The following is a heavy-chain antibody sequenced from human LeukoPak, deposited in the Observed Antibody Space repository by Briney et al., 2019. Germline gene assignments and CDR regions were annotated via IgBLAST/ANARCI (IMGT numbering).Heavy chain of an antibody. CDR3: ARVERATYYYDSSGYYYDY. Sequence: PGGSLRLSCAASGFTCSDYYMSWIRQAPGKGLEGVSYISSSSSTIYYTDSVKGRLSISRDTAKKSMYLQMNSLRAEDTAVYYCARVERATYYYDSSGYYYDYWGQGDLVTVSS. J-gene: IGHJ4*02. CDR2: ISSSSSTI. V-gene: IGHV3-11*01. D-gene: IGHD3-22*01. CDR1: GFTCSDYY.